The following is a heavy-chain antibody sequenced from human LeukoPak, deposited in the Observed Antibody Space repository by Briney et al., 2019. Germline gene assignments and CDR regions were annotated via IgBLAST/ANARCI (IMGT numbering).Heavy chain of an antibody. CDR3: AKASLGYCSGGSCFFDY. J-gene: IGHJ4*02. CDR2: ISWNSGSI. Sequence: PGGSLRLSCAASGFTFDGYAMHWVRQAPGKGLEWVSGISWNSGSIGYADSVKGRFTISRDNAKNSLYLQMNSLRAEDTALYYCAKASLGYCSGGSCFFDYWGQGTLVTVSS. CDR1: GFTFDGYA. V-gene: IGHV3-9*01. D-gene: IGHD2-15*01.